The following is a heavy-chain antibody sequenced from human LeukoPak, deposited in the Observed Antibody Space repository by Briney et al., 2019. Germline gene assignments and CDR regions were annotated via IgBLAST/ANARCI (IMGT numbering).Heavy chain of an antibody. V-gene: IGHV1-24*01. Sequence: ASVKVSCKVSGYTLTELAMYWVRQAPGKGLEWMGGFDPEDDEIIYAQKFQGRVTMTEDTSTDTAYMELSSLRSEDTAVYYCAREDVRWSNFDYWGQGTLVTVSS. CDR3: AREDVRWSNFDY. D-gene: IGHD4-23*01. CDR1: GYTLTELA. CDR2: FDPEDDEI. J-gene: IGHJ4*02.